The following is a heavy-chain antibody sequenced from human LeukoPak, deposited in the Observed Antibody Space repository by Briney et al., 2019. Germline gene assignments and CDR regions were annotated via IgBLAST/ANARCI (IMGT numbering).Heavy chain of an antibody. CDR3: AKDALGGDSFDY. CDR1: GFTFSSYE. V-gene: IGHV3-30*02. J-gene: IGHJ4*02. D-gene: IGHD3-16*01. Sequence: GGSLRLSCAASGFTFSSYEMNWVRQAPGKGLEWVALIRFDGSDKYYADSVKGRFTISRDNSKNTLYLQMNSLRVEDTAVYYCAKDALGGDSFDYWGQGTLVTVSS. CDR2: IRFDGSDK.